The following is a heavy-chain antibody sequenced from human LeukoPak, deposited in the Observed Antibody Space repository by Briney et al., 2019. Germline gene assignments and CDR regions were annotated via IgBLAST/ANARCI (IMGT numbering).Heavy chain of an antibody. CDR1: GFTFSSYG. Sequence: GGSLRLSCAASGFTFSSYGMHWVRQAPGKGLEGVAVIWYDGSNKYYADSVKGRFTISRDNSKNTLYLQMNSLRAEDTAVYYCAREGTSSGWYYFDYWGQGTLVTVSS. CDR3: AREGTSSGWYYFDY. CDR2: IWYDGSNK. D-gene: IGHD6-19*01. V-gene: IGHV3-33*01. J-gene: IGHJ4*02.